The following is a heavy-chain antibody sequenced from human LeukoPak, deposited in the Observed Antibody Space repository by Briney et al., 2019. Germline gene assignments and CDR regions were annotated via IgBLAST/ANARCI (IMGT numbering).Heavy chain of an antibody. Sequence: GGSLRLSCAASGFTFGSYSMNWVRQAPGKGLEWVSSISSSSSYIYYADSVKGRFTISRDNAKNSLYLQMNSLRAEDTAVYYCAPSLLSLAFDPWGQGTLVTVSS. J-gene: IGHJ5*02. CDR3: APSLLSLAFDP. CDR2: ISSSSSYI. CDR1: GFTFGSYS. V-gene: IGHV3-21*01.